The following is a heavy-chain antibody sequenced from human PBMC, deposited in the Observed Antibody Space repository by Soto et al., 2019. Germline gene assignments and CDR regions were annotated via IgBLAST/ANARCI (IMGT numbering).Heavy chain of an antibody. CDR3: AKEVQLNPFGVGDP. D-gene: IGHD3-3*01. V-gene: IGHV3-30*18. CDR1: GFTFSSYG. CDR2: ISYDGSNK. Sequence: QVQLVESVGGVVQPGRSLRLSCAASGFTFSSYGMHWVRQAPGKWLEWVAVISYDGSNKYYADSVKGRFTISRDNSKNTLYQQMNSLRAEDTAVYYCAKEVQLNPFGVGDPWGQGTLVTVSS. J-gene: IGHJ5*02.